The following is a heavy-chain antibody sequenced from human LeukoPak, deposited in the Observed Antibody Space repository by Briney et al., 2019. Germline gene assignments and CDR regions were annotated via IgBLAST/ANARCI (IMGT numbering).Heavy chain of an antibody. CDR3: ARLAYDSSASYYFDY. D-gene: IGHD3-22*01. CDR1: GGSINSYY. J-gene: IGHJ4*02. V-gene: IGHV4-59*08. CDR2: IYYSGST. Sequence: SETLSLTCSVSGGSINSYYWSWIRQPPGKGLEWLGYIYYSGSTNYNPSLKSRITISVDTSKNQFSLKLSSVTAADTAVYYCARLAYDSSASYYFDYWGQGILVTVSS.